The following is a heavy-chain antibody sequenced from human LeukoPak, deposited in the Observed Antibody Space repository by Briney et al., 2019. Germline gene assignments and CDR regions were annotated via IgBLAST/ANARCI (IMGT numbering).Heavy chain of an antibody. Sequence: ASVKVSCKASGYTFTGYYMHWVRQAPGQGLEWMGWINPNSGGTNYAQKFQGRVTMTRDTSISTAYMELSRLRSDDTAVYYCARSQGNSHHFHYWGQGTLVTVSS. J-gene: IGHJ4*02. CDR1: GYTFTGYY. CDR3: ARSQGNSHHFHY. CDR2: INPNSGGT. D-gene: IGHD4-23*01. V-gene: IGHV1-2*02.